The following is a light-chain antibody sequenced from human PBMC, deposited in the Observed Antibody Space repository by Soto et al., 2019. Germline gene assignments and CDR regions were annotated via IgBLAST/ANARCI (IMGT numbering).Light chain of an antibody. Sequence: DIQLTQSPSSLSASVGDRVTITCRASQDISSYLAWYQQKLGKAPKLLIYAASTLQSGVPSRFSGSGSGTDFTLTISSLQPEDFATYFCQHLNSYPHFGGGTKVEI. CDR3: QHLNSYPH. V-gene: IGKV1-9*01. CDR2: AAS. J-gene: IGKJ4*01. CDR1: QDISSY.